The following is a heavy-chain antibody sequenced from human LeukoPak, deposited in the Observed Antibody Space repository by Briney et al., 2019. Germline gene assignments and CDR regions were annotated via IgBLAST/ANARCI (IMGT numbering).Heavy chain of an antibody. V-gene: IGHV4-39*01. Sequence: SETLSLTCTVSGGSISSSSYYWGWIRQPPGKGLEWIGSIYYSGSTYYNPSLKSRVTISVDTSKNQFSLKLSSVTAADTAVYYCARRIFRLPWTHDAFDIWGQGTMVTVSS. J-gene: IGHJ3*02. CDR2: IYYSGST. D-gene: IGHD3-16*01. CDR1: GGSISSSSYY. CDR3: ARRIFRLPWTHDAFDI.